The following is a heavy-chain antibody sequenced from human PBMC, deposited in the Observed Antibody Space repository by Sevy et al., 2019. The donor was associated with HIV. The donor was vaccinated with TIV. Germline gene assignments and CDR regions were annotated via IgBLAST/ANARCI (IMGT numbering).Heavy chain of an antibody. CDR3: VRAGSRQPDLEYYLDY. D-gene: IGHD6-13*01. CDR1: GYSISSGYY. J-gene: IGHJ4*02. V-gene: IGHV4-38-2*02. Sequence: SETLSLTCTVSGYSISSGYYWGWIRQPPGKGLEWIGTIYHSGRTYYNPSLKSRVTISVDTSKNQFSLKLTSVTAADTAVYYCVRAGSRQPDLEYYLDYWGQGTLVTVSS. CDR2: IYHSGRT.